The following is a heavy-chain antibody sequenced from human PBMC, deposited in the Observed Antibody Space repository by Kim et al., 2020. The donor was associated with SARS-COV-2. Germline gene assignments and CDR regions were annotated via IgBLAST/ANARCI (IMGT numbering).Heavy chain of an antibody. CDR3: ARATGQHSSSSGAFDI. V-gene: IGHV3-13*05. D-gene: IGHD6-6*01. Sequence: GGSLRLSCAASGFTFSSYDMHWVRQATGKGLEWVSAIGTAGDPYYPGSVKGRFTISRENAKNSLYLQMNSLRAGDTAVYYCARATGQHSSSSGAFDIWGQGTMVTVSS. CDR2: IGTAGDP. J-gene: IGHJ3*02. CDR1: GFTFSSYD.